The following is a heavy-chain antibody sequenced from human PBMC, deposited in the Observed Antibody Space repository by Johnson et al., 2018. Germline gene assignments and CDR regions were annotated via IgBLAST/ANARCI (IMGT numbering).Heavy chain of an antibody. CDR2: INPSGGSI. CDR1: GYTFTSYY. Sequence: QVQLVESGAEVKKPGASLNVSCKASGYTFTSYYMHWVRQAPGQGLEWMGIINPSGGSISYEQKFQGRVILTRDTSTSTVYMELSSLRSEDTAVYYCARDRGSLAVGEIGYWGQGTLVTVSS. J-gene: IGHJ4*02. D-gene: IGHD3-10*01. V-gene: IGHV1-46*01. CDR3: ARDRGSLAVGEIGY.